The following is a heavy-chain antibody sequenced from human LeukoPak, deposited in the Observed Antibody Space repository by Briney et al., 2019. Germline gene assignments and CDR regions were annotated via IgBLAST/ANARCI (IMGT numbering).Heavy chain of an antibody. J-gene: IGHJ4*02. V-gene: IGHV3-23*01. D-gene: IGHD6-13*01. CDR3: AKTPRGEYSSSWYFDY. CDR2: ITASGDST. Sequence: GGSLRLSCAGSGFPFSSYPISWVRQPPGKGLEWVSAITASGDSTYSADSVKGRFTISRDNSKNTLYLPMNSLRADDTAVYYCAKTPRGEYSSSWYFDYWGQGTLVTVSS. CDR1: GFPFSSYP.